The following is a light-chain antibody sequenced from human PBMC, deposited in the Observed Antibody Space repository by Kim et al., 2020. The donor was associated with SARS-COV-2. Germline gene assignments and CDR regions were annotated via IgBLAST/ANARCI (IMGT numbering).Light chain of an antibody. CDR2: RNN. J-gene: IGLJ3*02. CDR3: AAWDDSLSGRV. CDR1: SSNIRSNY. Sequence: GQSVTISCSGSSSNIRSNYVYWYQQLPGTAPKLLIYRNNQRPSGVPDRFSGSKSGTSASLAISGLRSEDEADYYCAAWDDSLSGRVFGGGTKLTVL. V-gene: IGLV1-47*01.